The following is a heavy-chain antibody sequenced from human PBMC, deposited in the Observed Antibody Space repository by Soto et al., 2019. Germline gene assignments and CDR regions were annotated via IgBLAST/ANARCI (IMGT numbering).Heavy chain of an antibody. J-gene: IGHJ6*03. CDR3: ARAKQQLENPSGYYYYYMDV. CDR2: IIPILGIA. V-gene: IGHV1-69*02. D-gene: IGHD6-13*01. Sequence: SVTVSCKASGGTFISYTISWVRQAPGQGLEWMGRIIPILGIANYAQKFQGRVTITADKSTSTAYMELSSLRSEDTAVYYCARAKQQLENPSGYYYYYMDVWGKGTTVTVSS. CDR1: GGTFISYT.